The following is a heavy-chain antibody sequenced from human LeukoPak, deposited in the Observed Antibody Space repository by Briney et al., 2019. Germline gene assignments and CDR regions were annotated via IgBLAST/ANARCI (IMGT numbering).Heavy chain of an antibody. Sequence: KSSETLSLTCAVYGGSFSGYYWSWIRQPPGKGLEWIGEINHSGSTNYNPSLKSRVTISVDTSKNQFSLKLSSVTAADTAVYYCARASGYCSSTSCLRDYYYYYMDVWGKGTTVTVSS. J-gene: IGHJ6*03. D-gene: IGHD2-2*01. V-gene: IGHV4-34*01. CDR1: GGSFSGYY. CDR2: INHSGST. CDR3: ARASGYCSSTSCLRDYYYYYMDV.